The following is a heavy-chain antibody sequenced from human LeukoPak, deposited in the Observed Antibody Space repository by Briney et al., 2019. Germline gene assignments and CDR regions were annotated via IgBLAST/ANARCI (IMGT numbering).Heavy chain of an antibody. CDR2: IYPGDSDT. Sequence: GESLQISCQGSGYKFANFWIGWVRQMPGKGLEWMGIIYPGDSDTRYSPSFQGQVTISADRSISTAYLQWSSLKASDTAMYYCASSLGYCSGGSCYFGTFDYWGQGTLVTVSS. D-gene: IGHD2-15*01. CDR1: GYKFANFW. J-gene: IGHJ4*02. CDR3: ASSLGYCSGGSCYFGTFDY. V-gene: IGHV5-51*01.